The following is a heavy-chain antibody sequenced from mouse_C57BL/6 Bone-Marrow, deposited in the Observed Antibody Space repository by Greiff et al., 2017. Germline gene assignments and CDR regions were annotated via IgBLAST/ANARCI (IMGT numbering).Heavy chain of an antibody. CDR1: GFNIKDDY. J-gene: IGHJ4*01. CDR3: TTGIRRAMDY. Sequence: VQLQQSGAELVRPGASVKLSCTASGFNIKDDYMHWVKQRPEQGLEWIGWIDPENGDTEYASKFQGTATITADTSSNTAYLQLSSLTSEDTAVYYCTTGIRRAMDYWGQGTSVTVSS. V-gene: IGHV14-4*01. CDR2: IDPENGDT. D-gene: IGHD2-4*01.